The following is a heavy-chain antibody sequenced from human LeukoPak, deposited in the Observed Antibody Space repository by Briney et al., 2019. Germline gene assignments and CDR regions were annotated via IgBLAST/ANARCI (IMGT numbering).Heavy chain of an antibody. CDR3: ARSIPYGTTWYGRSDY. V-gene: IGHV3-7*01. J-gene: IGHJ4*02. Sequence: GGSLRLSCAASGFTFSNYWMSWVRQAPGKGLEWVANIKQDGSEKCYVDSVKGRFTISRDNAKNSLYLQMNSLRAEDTAVYYCARSIPYGTTWYGRSDYWGQGTLVTVSS. D-gene: IGHD6-13*01. CDR1: GFTFSNYW. CDR2: IKQDGSEK.